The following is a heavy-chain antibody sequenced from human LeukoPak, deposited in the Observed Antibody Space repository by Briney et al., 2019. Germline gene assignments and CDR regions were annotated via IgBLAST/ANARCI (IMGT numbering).Heavy chain of an antibody. J-gene: IGHJ4*02. CDR2: ISSSGSTI. Sequence: GGSLRLSCAASGCTFSSYEMNWVRQAPGKGLEWVSYISSSGSTIYYADSVKGRFTISRDNAKNSLYLQMNSLRAEDTAVYYCARLYCSGGSCYRSFDYWGQGTLVTVSS. D-gene: IGHD2-15*01. V-gene: IGHV3-48*03. CDR1: GCTFSSYE. CDR3: ARLYCSGGSCYRSFDY.